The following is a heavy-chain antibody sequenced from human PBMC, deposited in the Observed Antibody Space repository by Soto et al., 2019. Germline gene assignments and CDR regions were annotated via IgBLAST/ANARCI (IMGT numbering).Heavy chain of an antibody. Sequence: EVQLVESGGDLVQPGGSLRLSCAASGFSFGSSWMTWVRQAPGKGLEWVANIKKDGSKINYLDSVRGRFTVSRDNAKNSLYREMNSLRAEETALYYCAGVLSRGRSSWYFEAFDIWGQGKLVTV. CDR1: GFSFGSSW. CDR2: IKKDGSKI. D-gene: IGHD6-13*01. J-gene: IGHJ3*02. CDR3: AGVLSRGRSSWYFEAFDI. V-gene: IGHV3-7*05.